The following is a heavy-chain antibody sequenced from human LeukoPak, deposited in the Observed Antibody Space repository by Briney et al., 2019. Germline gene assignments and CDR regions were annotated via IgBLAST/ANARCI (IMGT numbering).Heavy chain of an antibody. CDR1: GGSISSGSYY. V-gene: IGHV4-61*02. CDR3: AREGLNMVRGIIPKEAWGWFDP. D-gene: IGHD3-10*01. Sequence: PSETLSLTCTVSGGSISSGSYYWNWIRQPAGKGLEWIGRIYTSGSINYNPSLKSRVTISVDTSKNQFSLKLSSVTAADTAVYYCAREGLNMVRGIIPKEAWGWFDPWGQGTLVTVSS. J-gene: IGHJ5*02. CDR2: IYTSGSI.